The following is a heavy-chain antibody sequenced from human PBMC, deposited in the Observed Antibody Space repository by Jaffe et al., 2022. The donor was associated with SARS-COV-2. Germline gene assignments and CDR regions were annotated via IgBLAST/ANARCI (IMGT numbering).Heavy chain of an antibody. Sequence: QMQLVQSGPEVKKPGTSVKVSCKASGFTFTSSAVQWVRQARGQRLEWIGWIVVGSGNTNYAQKFQERVTITRDMSTSTAYMELSSLRSEDTAVYYCAASVAYDILTGTLFDPWGQGTMVTVSS. V-gene: IGHV1-58*01. D-gene: IGHD3-9*01. CDR2: IVVGSGNT. CDR3: AASVAYDILTGTLFDP. CDR1: GFTFTSSA. J-gene: IGHJ3*01.